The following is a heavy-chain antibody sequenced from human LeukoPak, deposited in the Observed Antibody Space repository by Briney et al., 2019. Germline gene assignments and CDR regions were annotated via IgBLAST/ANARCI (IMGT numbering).Heavy chain of an antibody. CDR1: GGSVSSGSYY. V-gene: IGHV4-61*01. Sequence: SETLSLTCTVSGGSVSSGSYYWSWIRQPPGKGLEWIGYIYYSGSTNYNPSLKSRVTISVDTSKNQFSLKLDSVTAADTAVYYCARSRAGRDSSGYLPPGYYYYGMDVWGQGTTVTVSS. J-gene: IGHJ6*02. CDR3: ARSRAGRDSSGYLPPGYYYYGMDV. CDR2: IYYSGST. D-gene: IGHD3-22*01.